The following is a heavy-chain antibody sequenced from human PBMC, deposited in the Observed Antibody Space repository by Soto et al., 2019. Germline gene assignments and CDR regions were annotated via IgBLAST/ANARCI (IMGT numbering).Heavy chain of an antibody. CDR3: ARDLSWNQADY. V-gene: IGHV3-74*01. Sequence: PGGSLRLSCPSSGVTFSNHWMHWVRQVPGKGLVWVSRINTDGSTTTYADSVKGRFTISRDNAKNTLYLQMNSLRAEDTAVYYCARDLSWNQADYWGQGALVTVSS. CDR1: GVTFSNHW. J-gene: IGHJ4*02. CDR2: INTDGSTT. D-gene: IGHD1-1*01.